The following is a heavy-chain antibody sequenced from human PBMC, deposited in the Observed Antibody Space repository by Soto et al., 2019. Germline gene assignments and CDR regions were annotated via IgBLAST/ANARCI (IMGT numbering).Heavy chain of an antibody. CDR1: GFTFSNYA. CDR2: ISGSGDNT. V-gene: IGHV3-23*01. Sequence: GGSLRLSCVTSGFTFSNYAMSWVRQAPGKGLEWVSAISGSGDNTYYSQSVRGRFTISRDNSKNTLYLEMTSVTVEDTALYYCAKSGGTFWGHFDSWGQGALVTVSS. J-gene: IGHJ4*02. D-gene: IGHD3-16*01. CDR3: AKSGGTFWGHFDS.